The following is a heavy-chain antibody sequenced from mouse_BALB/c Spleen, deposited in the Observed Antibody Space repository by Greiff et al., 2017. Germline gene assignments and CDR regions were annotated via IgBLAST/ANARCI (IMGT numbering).Heavy chain of an antibody. J-gene: IGHJ2*01. CDR3: ANWPYFDY. CDR1: GYSITSGYY. D-gene: IGHD4-1*02. Sequence: EVHLVESGPGLVKPSQSLSLTCSVTGYSITSGYYWNWIRQFPGNKLEWMGYISYDGSNNYNPSLKHRISITRDTSKNQFFLKLNSVTTEDTATYYCANWPYFDYWGQGTTLTVSS. V-gene: IGHV3-6*02. CDR2: ISYDGSN.